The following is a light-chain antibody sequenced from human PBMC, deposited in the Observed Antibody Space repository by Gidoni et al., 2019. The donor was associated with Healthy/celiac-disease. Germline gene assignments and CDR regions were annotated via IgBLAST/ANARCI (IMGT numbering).Light chain of an antibody. Sequence: QSALTQPASVSGSPGPSITISCPGTSSDVGGYNDVSWYQQHPGKAPKLMIYDVSNRPAGVSNRFSGSKAGNTASLTISVLQAEDEADYYCSSYTSSSTYVFGTGTKVTVL. CDR2: DVS. V-gene: IGLV2-14*01. CDR1: SSDVGGYND. CDR3: SSYTSSSTYV. J-gene: IGLJ1*01.